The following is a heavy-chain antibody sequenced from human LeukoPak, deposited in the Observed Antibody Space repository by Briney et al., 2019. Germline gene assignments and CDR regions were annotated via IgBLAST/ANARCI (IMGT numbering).Heavy chain of an antibody. V-gene: IGHV4-59*01. CDR2: IYYSGST. CDR1: GGSLSSYY. CDR3: AREPVAAYYYGMDV. D-gene: IGHD6-19*01. J-gene: IGHJ6*02. Sequence: SETLSLTCTVSGGSLSSYYWSWIRQPPGKGLEWIGYIYYSGSTNYNPSLKSRVTISVDTSKNQFSLKLSSVTAADTAVYYCAREPVAAYYYGMDVWGQGTTVTVSS.